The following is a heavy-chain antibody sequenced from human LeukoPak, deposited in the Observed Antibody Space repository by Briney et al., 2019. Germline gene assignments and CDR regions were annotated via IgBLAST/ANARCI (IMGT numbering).Heavy chain of an antibody. CDR2: IYYSGST. CDR1: GGSISSYY. V-gene: IGHV4-59*01. J-gene: IGHJ3*02. D-gene: IGHD2-8*01. CDR3: ARIDPNPVAFDI. Sequence: SETLSLTCTVSGGSISSYYWSWIRQPPGKGLEWIGYIYYSGSTNYNPSLKSRVTISVDTSKNQFSLKLSSVTAADTAVYYCARIDPNPVAFDIWGQGTMVTVSS.